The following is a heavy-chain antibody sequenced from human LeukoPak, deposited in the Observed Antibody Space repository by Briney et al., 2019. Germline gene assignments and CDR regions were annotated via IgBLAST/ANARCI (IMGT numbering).Heavy chain of an antibody. CDR2: IKQDGSKK. CDR1: GFPFSSYW. Sequence: GGFLRLSCVASGFPFSSYWMTWVRQAPGKGLEWVANIKQDGSKKSYVDSVKGRFTISRDNAKNTVYLEMNSLSVEDTATYYCIRDFRSADLWGQGTLVTVTS. CDR3: IRDFRSADL. J-gene: IGHJ5*02. V-gene: IGHV3-7*01.